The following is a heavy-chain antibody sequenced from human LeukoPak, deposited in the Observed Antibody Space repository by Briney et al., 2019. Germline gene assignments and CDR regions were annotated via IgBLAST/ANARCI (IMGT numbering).Heavy chain of an antibody. V-gene: IGHV3-66*01. Sequence: PGRSLRLSCAASGFTVSNSYMTWVRQAPGKGLEWVSIIYADGGTYYADSLKGRFTISRDISKNTVFLQMNSLRAEDTAVYYCAKTNNYAYVHWGQGTLVTVSS. D-gene: IGHD5-18*01. J-gene: IGHJ4*02. CDR1: GFTVSNSY. CDR3: AKTNNYAYVH. CDR2: IYADGGT.